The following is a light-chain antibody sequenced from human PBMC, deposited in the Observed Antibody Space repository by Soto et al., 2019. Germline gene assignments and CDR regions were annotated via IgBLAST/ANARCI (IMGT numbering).Light chain of an antibody. CDR2: EVT. J-gene: IGLJ1*01. CDR1: SSDVGAYNF. CDR3: SSYTSSNTPYV. Sequence: LTQPASVSGSPGQSITISCTGSSSDVGAYNFVSWYQHHPGKAPKLILYEVTTRPSGVSSRFSGSKSGNTASLTISGLQADDEANYYCSSYTSSNTPYVFGTGTKVTVL. V-gene: IGLV2-14*01.